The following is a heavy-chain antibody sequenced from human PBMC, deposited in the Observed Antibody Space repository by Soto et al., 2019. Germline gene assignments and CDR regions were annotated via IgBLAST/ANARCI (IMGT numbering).Heavy chain of an antibody. CDR1: GYSFTSYW. CDR3: ARHPTRPAASLYYFDY. CDR2: IYPGDSDT. Sequence: PGESLKISCKGSGYSFTSYWIGWVRQMPGIGLEWMGIIYPGDSDTRYSPSFQGQVTISADKSISTAYLQWSSLKASDTAMYYCARHPTRPAASLYYFDYWGQGTLVTVSS. D-gene: IGHD2-2*01. J-gene: IGHJ4*02. V-gene: IGHV5-51*01.